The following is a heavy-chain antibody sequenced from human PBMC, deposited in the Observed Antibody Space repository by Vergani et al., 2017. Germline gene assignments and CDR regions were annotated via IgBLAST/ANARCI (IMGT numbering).Heavy chain of an antibody. Sequence: QVQLQESGPGLVKPSQTLSLTCTVSGGSINSHNYYWSWIRQPAGKGLEWIGRIHTNGSTNYNLSLKSRVTMSEDTSKNQFSLNLTSVTAADTAVYFCARGSCLVVSCYKPLVDYWGQGILVTVSS. CDR1: GGSINSHNYY. CDR2: IHTNGST. V-gene: IGHV4-61*02. J-gene: IGHJ4*02. D-gene: IGHD1-1*01. CDR3: ARGSCLVVSCYKPLVDY.